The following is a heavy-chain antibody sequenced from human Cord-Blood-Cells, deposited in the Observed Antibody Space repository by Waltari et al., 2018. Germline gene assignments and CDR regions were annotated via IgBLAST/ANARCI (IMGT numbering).Heavy chain of an antibody. V-gene: IGHV6-1*01. D-gene: IGHD2-15*01. Sequence: QVQLQQSGPGLVKPSQTLSLTCAISGDSVSSNSAAWNWIRQSPSRGLEWLGRTYYSSKWYNDYAVTVKSRITTNPDTSKNQCSLQLNSVTPEDTAVYYCARDMSNTLYSSGGSCYSAMGYWGQELWSPSPQ. CDR1: GDSVSSNSAA. CDR2: TYYSSKWYN. CDR3: ARDMSNTLYSSGGSCYSAMGY. J-gene: IGHJ4*01.